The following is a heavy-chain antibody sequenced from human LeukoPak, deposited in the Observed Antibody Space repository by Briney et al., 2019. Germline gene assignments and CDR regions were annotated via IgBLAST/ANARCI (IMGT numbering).Heavy chain of an antibody. Sequence: PGRSLRLSCVASGFTFDDYAMHWVRQTPGKGLEWVSVIYSGGSTYYADSVKGRFTISRDNSKNTLYLQMNSLRAEDTAVYYCARDSYSSTWSPSYYFDYWGQGTLVTVSS. CDR3: ARDSYSSTWSPSYYFDY. J-gene: IGHJ4*02. D-gene: IGHD6-13*01. V-gene: IGHV3-53*01. CDR2: IYSGGST. CDR1: GFTFDDYA.